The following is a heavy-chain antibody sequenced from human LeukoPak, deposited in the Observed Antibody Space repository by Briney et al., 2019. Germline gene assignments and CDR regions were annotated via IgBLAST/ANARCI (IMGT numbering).Heavy chain of an antibody. D-gene: IGHD5-18*01. Sequence: ASVKVSCKASGGTFSSYAISWVRQAPGQGLEWMGGIIPIFGTANYAQKFQSRVTITADKSTSTAYMELSSLRSEDTAVYYCARGRTPGGYSYGYETYYYYYMDVWGKGTTVTVSS. V-gene: IGHV1-69*06. CDR1: GGTFSSYA. CDR2: IIPIFGTA. CDR3: ARGRTPGGYSYGYETYYYYYMDV. J-gene: IGHJ6*03.